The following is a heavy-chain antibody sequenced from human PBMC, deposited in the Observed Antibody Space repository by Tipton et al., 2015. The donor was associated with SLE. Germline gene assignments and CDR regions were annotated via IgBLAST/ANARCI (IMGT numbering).Heavy chain of an antibody. CDR2: ISSGSSYI. CDR3: GRGVYSEGSVGMDV. D-gene: IGHD3-22*01. V-gene: IGHV3-21*01. Sequence: SLRLSCTASGFTFSVYSMNWVRQTPGKGLEWLSSISSGSSYIYYADSLKGRFTISRDNAKNSLSLQMHSLRVDDTAVYYCGRGVYSEGSVGMDVWGQGTTVTVSS. CDR1: GFTFSVYS. J-gene: IGHJ6*02.